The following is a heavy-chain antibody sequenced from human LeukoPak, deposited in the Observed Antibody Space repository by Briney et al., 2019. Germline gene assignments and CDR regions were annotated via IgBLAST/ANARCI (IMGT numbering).Heavy chain of an antibody. Sequence: GASVKVSCKASSYSFTSNVISWVRQAPGQGLEWMGWISAYNGNTNYAQKLQGRVTMTTDTSTSTAYMELRSLRSDDTAVYYCARDCYYDSSGYYYFGECGYWGQGTLVTVSS. CDR2: ISAYNGNT. CDR3: ARDCYYDSSGYYYFGECGY. V-gene: IGHV1-18*01. CDR1: SYSFTSNV. J-gene: IGHJ4*02. D-gene: IGHD3-22*01.